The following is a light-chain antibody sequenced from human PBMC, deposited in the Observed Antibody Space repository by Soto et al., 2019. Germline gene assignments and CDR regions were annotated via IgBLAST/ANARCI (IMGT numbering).Light chain of an antibody. CDR2: GAS. CDR1: QSVSSA. Sequence: ETVMTQSPATLSVSPGERATLSCRASQSVSSALAWYQQKPGQAPRLLIYGASTRATGIPARFSGSGSGTEFTLTISSLQSEDFAVYYCQQYNNWPLTFGQGTKVDI. V-gene: IGKV3-15*01. J-gene: IGKJ1*01. CDR3: QQYNNWPLT.